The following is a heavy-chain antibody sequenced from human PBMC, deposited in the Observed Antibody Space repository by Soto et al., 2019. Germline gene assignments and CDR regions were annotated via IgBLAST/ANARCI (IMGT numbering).Heavy chain of an antibody. CDR3: ARHVRDDFWSGYEGEDYYYGMDV. V-gene: IGHV4-39*01. D-gene: IGHD3-3*01. J-gene: IGHJ6*02. Sequence: PSETLSLTCTVSGGSISSSSYYWGWIRQPPGQGLEWIGSIYYSGSTYYNPSLKSRVTISVDTSKNQFSLKLSSVTAADTAVYYCARHVRDDFWSGYEGEDYYYGMDVWGQGTTVTVSS. CDR2: IYYSGST. CDR1: GGSISSSSYY.